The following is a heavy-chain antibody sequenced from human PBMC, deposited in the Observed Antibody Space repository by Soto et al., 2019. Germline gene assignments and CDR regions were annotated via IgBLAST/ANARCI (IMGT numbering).Heavy chain of an antibody. J-gene: IGHJ6*03. D-gene: IGHD2-2*01. CDR3: ARDGEDIVVVPAAILPPHYYYYMDV. CDR2: INSDGSST. V-gene: IGHV3-74*01. Sequence: GGSLRLSCAASGFTFSSYWMHWVRQAPGKGLVWVSRINSDGSSTSYADSVKGRFTISRDNAKNTLYLQMNSLRAEDTAVYYCARDGEDIVVVPAAILPPHYYYYMDVWGKGTTVTVSS. CDR1: GFTFSSYW.